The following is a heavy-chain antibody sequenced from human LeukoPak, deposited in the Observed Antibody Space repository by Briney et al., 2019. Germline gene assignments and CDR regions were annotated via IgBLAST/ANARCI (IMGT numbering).Heavy chain of an antibody. CDR1: GGSFSVYY. CDR2: INHSGST. J-gene: IGHJ4*02. D-gene: IGHD2-15*01. CDR3: ARGEGPSGGSLTFHY. Sequence: SETLYLTCAVYGGSFSVYYWSRIRQPPGKGLEWIGEINHSGSTNYNPSLKSRVTISVDTSKNQFSLKLSSVTAADTAVYYCARGEGPSGGSLTFHYWGQGTLVTVSS. V-gene: IGHV4-34*01.